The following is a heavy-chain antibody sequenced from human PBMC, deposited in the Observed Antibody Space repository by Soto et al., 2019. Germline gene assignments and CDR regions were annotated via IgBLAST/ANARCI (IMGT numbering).Heavy chain of an antibody. D-gene: IGHD3-9*01. CDR2: ISAYNGNT. J-gene: IGHJ6*04. CDR1: GYTFTSYG. CDR3: ARDLAHVLRSVGWLSNLNGMDV. Sequence: GASVKVSCKASGYTFTSYGISWVRQAPGQGLEWMGWISAYNGNTNYAQKLQGRVTMTTDTSTSTAYMELRSLRSDDTAVYYCARDLAHVLRSVGWLSNLNGMDVWGKGPTVTVSP. V-gene: IGHV1-18*01.